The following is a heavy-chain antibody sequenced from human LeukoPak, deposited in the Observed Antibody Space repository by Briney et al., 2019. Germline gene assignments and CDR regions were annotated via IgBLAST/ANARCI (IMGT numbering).Heavy chain of an antibody. CDR3: AKDLYPSLLGYYYGMDV. D-gene: IGHD2-8*01. Sequence: PGGSLRLSCAASGFTFSSYGMHWVRQAPGKGLEWVAFIRYDGSNKYYADSVKGRFTISRDNSKNTLYLQMNSLRAEDTAVYYCAKDLYPSLLGYYYGMDVWGQGTTVTVSS. CDR2: IRYDGSNK. CDR1: GFTFSSYG. V-gene: IGHV3-30*02. J-gene: IGHJ6*02.